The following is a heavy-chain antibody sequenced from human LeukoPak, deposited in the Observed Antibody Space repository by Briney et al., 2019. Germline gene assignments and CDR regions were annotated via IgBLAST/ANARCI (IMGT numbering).Heavy chain of an antibody. CDR3: AKGPDYGDYFDY. CDR2: ISYDGSNK. CDR1: GFTFSAYW. D-gene: IGHD4-17*01. Sequence: PGGSLRLSCAASGFTFSAYWMNWARQAPGKGLEWVAVISYDGSNKYYADSVKGRFTISRDNSKNTLYLQMNSLRAEDTAVYYCAKGPDYGDYFDYWGQGTLVTVSS. V-gene: IGHV3-30*18. J-gene: IGHJ4*02.